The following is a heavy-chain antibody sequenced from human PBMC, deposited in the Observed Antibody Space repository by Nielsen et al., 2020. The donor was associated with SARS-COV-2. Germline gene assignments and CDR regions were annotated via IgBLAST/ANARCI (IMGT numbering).Heavy chain of an antibody. Sequence: ASVKVSCKASGYTFTSYDINWVRQATGQGLEWMGWMSPNSGNTGYAQKFQGRVTMTEDTSTDTVYMELSSLRSEDTAVYYCATAPGIAAATTGWFDPWGQGTLVTVSS. D-gene: IGHD6-13*01. V-gene: IGHV1-8*01. CDR2: MSPNSGNT. CDR1: GYTFTSYD. J-gene: IGHJ5*02. CDR3: ATAPGIAAATTGWFDP.